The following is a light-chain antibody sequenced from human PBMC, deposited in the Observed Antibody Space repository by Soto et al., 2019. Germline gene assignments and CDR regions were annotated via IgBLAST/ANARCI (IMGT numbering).Light chain of an antibody. Sequence: DIQMTQSPSTLSASVGDRVTITCRASQSISSWLAWYQQKPGKAPKLLIYKASSLESGVPSRFSGSGSGTEFTLTISSLQHDDFATYYCQQYTSYAWAFGQGTKVEIK. V-gene: IGKV1-5*03. CDR3: QQYTSYAWA. CDR2: KAS. CDR1: QSISSW. J-gene: IGKJ1*01.